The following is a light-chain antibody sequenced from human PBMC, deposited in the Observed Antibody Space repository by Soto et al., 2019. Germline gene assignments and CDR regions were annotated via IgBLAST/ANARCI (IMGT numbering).Light chain of an antibody. Sequence: EIELTQSPGPLSLSPGEGATLSCRASESVIDYFAWYQQKPGQAPRLLIYDASKRATGIPARFSGSESGNDCSLSISSLAPEYFAVYYCQQRGKWPWTFGQGTKVEIK. V-gene: IGKV3-11*01. CDR1: ESVIDY. J-gene: IGKJ1*01. CDR2: DAS. CDR3: QQRGKWPWT.